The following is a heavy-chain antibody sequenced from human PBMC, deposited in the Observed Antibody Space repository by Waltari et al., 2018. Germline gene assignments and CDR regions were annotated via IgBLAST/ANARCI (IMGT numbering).Heavy chain of an antibody. D-gene: IGHD6-13*01. CDR2: ISSRISYI. J-gene: IGHJ3*02. CDR1: GLTFSRYS. V-gene: IGHV3-21*01. Sequence: EVQLVESGGGLVKPGGSLRRACAAYGLTFSRYSMNGVGQAPGKGIECVSSISSRISYIYYADSVKGRFTISRDNAKNSLYLQMNSLRAEDTAVYYCARVAAAGTKFAFDIWGQGTMVTVSS. CDR3: ARVAAAGTKFAFDI.